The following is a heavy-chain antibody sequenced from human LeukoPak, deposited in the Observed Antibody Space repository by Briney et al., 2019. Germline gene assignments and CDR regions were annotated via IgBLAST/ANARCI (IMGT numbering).Heavy chain of an antibody. CDR2: IYYSGST. D-gene: IGHD2-15*01. CDR1: GGSISSYY. V-gene: IGHV4-59*01. CDR3: ARGYCSGGSCYPLPFDY. J-gene: IGHJ4*02. Sequence: TSETLSLTCTVSGGSISSYYWSWIRQPPGKGLERIGYIYYSGSTNYNPSLKSRVTISVDTSKNQFSLKLSSVTAADTAVYYCARGYCSGGSCYPLPFDYWGQGTLVTVSS.